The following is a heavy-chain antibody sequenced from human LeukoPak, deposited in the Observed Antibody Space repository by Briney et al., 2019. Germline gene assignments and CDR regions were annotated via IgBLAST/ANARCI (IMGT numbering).Heavy chain of an antibody. CDR3: ARFGPHGSGSYYNVRGYYYMDV. CDR1: GGSISSCY. D-gene: IGHD3-10*01. V-gene: IGHV4-59*01. J-gene: IGHJ6*03. Sequence: PSETLSLTCTVSGGSISSCYWSWIRQPPGKGLEWIGYIYYSGSTNYNPSLKSRVTISVDTSKNQFSLKLSSVTAADTAVYYCARFGPHGSGSYYNVRGYYYMDVWGKGTTVTVSS. CDR2: IYYSGST.